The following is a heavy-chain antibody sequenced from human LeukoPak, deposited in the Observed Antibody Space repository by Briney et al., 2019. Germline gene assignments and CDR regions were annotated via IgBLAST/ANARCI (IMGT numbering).Heavy chain of an antibody. CDR3: ARGGIAVAGTDY. J-gene: IGHJ4*02. V-gene: IGHV4-61*01. CDR1: GGSVGSGSYY. D-gene: IGHD6-19*01. CDR2: IYYSGST. Sequence: SETLSLTCTVSGGSVGSGSYYWSWVRQPPGTGLEWIGYIYYSGSTNYNPSLKSRVTISVDTSKNQFSLKLSSVTAADTAVYYCARGGIAVAGTDYWGQGTLVTVSS.